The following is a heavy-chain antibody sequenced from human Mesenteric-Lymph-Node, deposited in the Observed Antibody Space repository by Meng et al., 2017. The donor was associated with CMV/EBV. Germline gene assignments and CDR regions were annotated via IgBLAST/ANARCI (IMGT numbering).Heavy chain of an antibody. Sequence: SETLSLTCTVSGGSMSSYFWSWIRQPPGKGLEWIAYIYYSGNTKYNPSLRSRVTISVDTSKNQFSLKLNSVTAADTAVYYCARVGATSRFGGFDIWGQGTMVTVSS. CDR2: IYYSGNT. J-gene: IGHJ3*02. V-gene: IGHV4-59*01. CDR3: ARVGATSRFGGFDI. CDR1: GGSMSSYF. D-gene: IGHD1-26*01.